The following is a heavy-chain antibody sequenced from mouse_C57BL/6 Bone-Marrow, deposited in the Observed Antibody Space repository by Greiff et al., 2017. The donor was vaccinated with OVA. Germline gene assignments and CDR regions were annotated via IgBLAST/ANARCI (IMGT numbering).Heavy chain of an antibody. CDR1: GFTFSSYG. V-gene: IGHV5-6*01. CDR3: ARRDHYYGSRNAY. Sequence: EVKLMESGGDLVKPGGSLKLSCAASGFTFSSYGMSWVRQTPDNRLAWVATISSGGSYTSYPYSVQGRFPISRDNAKNTLYLQMSSLKSEDTAMYYCARRDHYYGSRNAYWGQGTLVTVSA. D-gene: IGHD1-1*01. CDR2: ISSGGSYT. J-gene: IGHJ3*01.